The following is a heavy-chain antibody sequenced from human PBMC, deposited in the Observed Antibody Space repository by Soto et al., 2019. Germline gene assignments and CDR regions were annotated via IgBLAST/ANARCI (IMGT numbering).Heavy chain of an antibody. CDR3: GNQRSGVAY. CDR2: INPNTGGT. D-gene: IGHD2-15*01. J-gene: IGHJ4*02. V-gene: IGHV1-2*02. CDR1: GYSFTGTS. Sequence: QVHLVQSGAEVKKPGASVRVSCKASGYSFTGTSMPWVRPAPGQGLEWLGWINPNTGGTHYAARRRGGVTRTRDTAGSTADMDLKRLKADDTAGYYWGNQRSGVAYWGQGTLVTVSS.